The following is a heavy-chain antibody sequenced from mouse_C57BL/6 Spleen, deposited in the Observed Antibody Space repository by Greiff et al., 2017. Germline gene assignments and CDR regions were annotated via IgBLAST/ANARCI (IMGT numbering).Heavy chain of an antibody. V-gene: IGHV1-82*01. Sequence: VQLQQSGPELVKPGASVKISCKASGYAFSSSWMNWVKQRPGKGLEWIGRIYPGDGDTDYNGKFKGKATLTADKSSSTAYMQLSSLTSEDSAVYFCARGKLGRNFDYWGQGTTLTVSS. J-gene: IGHJ2*01. CDR3: ARGKLGRNFDY. CDR2: IYPGDGDT. D-gene: IGHD4-1*01. CDR1: GYAFSSSW.